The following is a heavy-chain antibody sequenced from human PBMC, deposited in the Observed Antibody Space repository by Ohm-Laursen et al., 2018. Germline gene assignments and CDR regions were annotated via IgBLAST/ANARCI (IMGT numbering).Heavy chain of an antibody. CDR1: GYTLTELS. J-gene: IGHJ4*02. V-gene: IGHV1-24*01. CDR3: ATSHGYSSSLVLLY. D-gene: IGHD6-13*01. CDR2: FDPEDGET. Sequence: GASVKVSCKVSGYTLTELSMQWVRQAPGKGLEWMGGFDPEDGETIYAQKFQGRVTMTEDTSTDTAFMELSSLRSEDTAFYYCATSHGYSSSLVLLYWGQGTLVTVSS.